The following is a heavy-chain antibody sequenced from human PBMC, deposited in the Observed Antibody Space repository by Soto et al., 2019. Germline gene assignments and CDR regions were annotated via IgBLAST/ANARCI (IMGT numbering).Heavy chain of an antibody. D-gene: IGHD6-6*01. Sequence: PGGSLRLSCAASGFTFSSYEMNWVRQAPGKGLEWVSYISSSGSTIYYADSVKGRFTISRDNAKNSLYLQMNSLRAEDTAVYYCARGVGSSSFNTMDVWGQGTTVTVSS. J-gene: IGHJ6*02. CDR3: ARGVGSSSFNTMDV. CDR2: ISSSGSTI. CDR1: GFTFSSYE. V-gene: IGHV3-48*03.